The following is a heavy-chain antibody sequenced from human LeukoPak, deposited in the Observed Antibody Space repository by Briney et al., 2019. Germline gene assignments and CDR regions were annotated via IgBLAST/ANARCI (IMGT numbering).Heavy chain of an antibody. CDR3: AKDKALGYCSAGSCLYLDY. J-gene: IGHJ4*02. CDR1: GFTFDDYA. V-gene: IGHV3-43*02. Sequence: GGPLRLSCAASGFTFDDYAIHWVGHAPGKGLEGVSLISGDGGNTYYADSVKGRFTLSRDNSKNSLYLQMNSLRSEDTAFYYCAKDKALGYCSAGSCLYLDYWGQGTLVTVSS. CDR2: ISGDGGNT. D-gene: IGHD2-15*01.